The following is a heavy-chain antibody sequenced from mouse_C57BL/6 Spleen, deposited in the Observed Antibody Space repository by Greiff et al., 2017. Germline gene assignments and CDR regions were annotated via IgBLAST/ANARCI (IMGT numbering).Heavy chain of an antibody. Sequence: QVQLKQSGPELVKPGASVKISCKASGYAFSSSWMNWVKQRPGKGLEWIGRIYPGDGDTNYNGKFKGKATLTADKSSSTAYMQLSSLTSEDSAVYFCAREGGLLWYFDVWGTGTTVTVSS. CDR2: IYPGDGDT. J-gene: IGHJ1*03. D-gene: IGHD2-10*01. V-gene: IGHV1-82*01. CDR1: GYAFSSSW. CDR3: AREGGLLWYFDV.